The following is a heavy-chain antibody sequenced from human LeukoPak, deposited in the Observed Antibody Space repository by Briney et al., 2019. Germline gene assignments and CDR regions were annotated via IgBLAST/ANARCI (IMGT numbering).Heavy chain of an antibody. Sequence: SETLSLTCTVSDGSISGTNYYWGWFRQPPGKGPEWIGNIYYSGTVYYNPSLKSRATISLDTSKNQFPLKLSSVTAADTAVYFCARVTQYDYSRNNYYMDVWAKGPRSPS. J-gene: IGHJ6*03. CDR2: IYYSGTV. CDR1: DGSISGTNYY. CDR3: ARVTQYDYSRNNYYMDV. V-gene: IGHV4-39*06. D-gene: IGHD3-16*01.